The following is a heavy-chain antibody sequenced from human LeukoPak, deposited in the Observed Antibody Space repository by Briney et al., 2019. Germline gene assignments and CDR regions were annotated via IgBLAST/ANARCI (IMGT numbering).Heavy chain of an antibody. CDR1: GFTFSSYG. V-gene: IGHV3-30*18. D-gene: IGHD3-10*01. CDR2: ISYDGSNK. J-gene: IGHJ4*02. Sequence: PGRSLRLSCAASGFTFSSYGMHWVRQAPGKGLEWVAVISYDGSNKYYADSVKGRFTISRDNSKNTLYLQMNSLRAEDTAVYYCAKASSGSYYPYWGQGTLVTVSS. CDR3: AKASSGSYYPY.